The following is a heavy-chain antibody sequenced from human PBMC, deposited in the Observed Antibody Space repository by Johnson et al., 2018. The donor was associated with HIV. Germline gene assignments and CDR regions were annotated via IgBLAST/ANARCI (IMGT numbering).Heavy chain of an antibody. D-gene: IGHD5-18*01. V-gene: IGHV3-33*03. CDR2: IWYDGSNK. CDR3: AKDYVDTASDDAFDI. Sequence: VQLVESGGGVVQPGRSLRLSCAASGFTFSSYGMHWVRQAPGKGLEWVALIWYDGSNKYYADSVKGRFTISRDNAKNSLYLQMNSLRAEDTAVYYCAKDYVDTASDDAFDIWGQGTMVTVSS. J-gene: IGHJ3*02. CDR1: GFTFSSYG.